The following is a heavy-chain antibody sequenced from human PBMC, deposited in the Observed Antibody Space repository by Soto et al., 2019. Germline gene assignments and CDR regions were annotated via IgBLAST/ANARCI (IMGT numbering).Heavy chain of an antibody. V-gene: IGHV3-21*01. CDR1: GFIFSSYS. CDR2: ISSSGGYI. Sequence: EVQLVESGGGLVKPGESLRLSCAASGFIFSSYSMNWVRQAPGKGLEWVSSISSSGGYIHYADSVKGRFTISRDSAKNSMFLQRNSLRAEATAVYYCSGGNTYWYFDLWGRGTLVTVSS. CDR3: SGGNTYWYFDL. J-gene: IGHJ2*01. D-gene: IGHD2-15*01.